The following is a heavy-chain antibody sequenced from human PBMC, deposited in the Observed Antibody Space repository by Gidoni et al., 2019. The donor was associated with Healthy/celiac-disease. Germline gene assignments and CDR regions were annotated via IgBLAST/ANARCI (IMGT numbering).Heavy chain of an antibody. J-gene: IGHJ4*02. CDR2: IAYDGSNK. Sequence: QVQLVESGGGVVQPGRSLRLSCAASGFTFSSYAMPWVRQAPGKGLEWVAVIAYDGSNKYYADSVKGRFTISRDNSKNTLYLQMNSLRAEDTAVYYCARGAYSSGWYPGYFDYWGQGTLVTVSS. V-gene: IGHV3-30-3*01. D-gene: IGHD6-19*01. CDR3: ARGAYSSGWYPGYFDY. CDR1: GFTFSSYA.